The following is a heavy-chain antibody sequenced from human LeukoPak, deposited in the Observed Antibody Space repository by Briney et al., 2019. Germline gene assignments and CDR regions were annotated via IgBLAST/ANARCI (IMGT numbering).Heavy chain of an antibody. D-gene: IGHD6-13*01. CDR1: GYTFTSYA. CDR3: ARGEHGTTWYVDY. Sequence: ASVKVSCKASGYTFTSYAMHWVRQAPGQRLEWMGWINAGNGNTKYSQKFQGRVTITRDTSASTAYMELSSLRSEDTAVYYCARGEHGTTWYVDYWGQGTLVTVSS. J-gene: IGHJ4*02. V-gene: IGHV1-3*01. CDR2: INAGNGNT.